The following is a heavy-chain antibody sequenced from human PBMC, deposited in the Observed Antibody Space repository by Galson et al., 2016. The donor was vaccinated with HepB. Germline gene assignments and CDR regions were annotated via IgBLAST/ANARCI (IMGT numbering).Heavy chain of an antibody. D-gene: IGHD4-17*01. CDR2: ISSSGSTI. J-gene: IGHJ4*02. CDR1: GFTFSSYE. Sequence: SLRLSCAASGFTFSSYEMNWVRQAPGKGLEWVSYISSSGSTIYYADSVKGRFTISRDNAKNSLYLQLNSLRAEDTAVYYCAREPHDFGDYGVDYWGQGTLVTVSS. V-gene: IGHV3-48*03. CDR3: AREPHDFGDYGVDY.